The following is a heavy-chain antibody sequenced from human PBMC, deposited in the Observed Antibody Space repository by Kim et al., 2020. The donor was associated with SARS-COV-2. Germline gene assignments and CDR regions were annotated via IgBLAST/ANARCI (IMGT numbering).Heavy chain of an antibody. J-gene: IGHJ5*02. CDR1: GGSISSSSYY. D-gene: IGHD6-13*01. Sequence: SETLSLTCTVSGGSISSSSYYWGWIRQPPGKGLEWIGSNYYSGSTYYNPSLKSRVTISVDTSKNQFSLKLSSVTAADTAVYYCARHGSSSWFGHLSGFDPWGQGTLVTVSS. CDR2: NYYSGST. CDR3: ARHGSSSWFGHLSGFDP. V-gene: IGHV4-39*01.